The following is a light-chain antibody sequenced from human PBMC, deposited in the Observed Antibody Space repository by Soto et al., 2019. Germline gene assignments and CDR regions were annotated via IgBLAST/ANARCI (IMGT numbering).Light chain of an antibody. CDR1: QDIRGA. V-gene: IGKV1-13*02. Sequence: AIQLTQSPSSLSASVGDRVTITCRASQDIRGALAWYQQKPVKATKFLIFDVSTVQSGVPSRFSGSGSGTDFTLPMRSLQPEDFVASYCQKFNTYPITFGRGTRLEIK. CDR3: QKFNTYPIT. CDR2: DVS. J-gene: IGKJ5*01.